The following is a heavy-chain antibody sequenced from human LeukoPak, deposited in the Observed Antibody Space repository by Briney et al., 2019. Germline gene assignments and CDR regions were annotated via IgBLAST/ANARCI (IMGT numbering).Heavy chain of an antibody. J-gene: IGHJ4*02. V-gene: IGHV1-3*04. Sequence: ASVEDSCKASGYTFTNYAVNWLRQAPGQRLEWMGWINTGNGDTKFSQNYQARVTITRDASASTAYMELSSLTSEDTAVYFCARGLWSAHRREYYFDSWGQGTLVTVSS. CDR3: ARGLWSAHRREYYFDS. D-gene: IGHD3-3*01. CDR1: GYTFTNYA. CDR2: INTGNGDT.